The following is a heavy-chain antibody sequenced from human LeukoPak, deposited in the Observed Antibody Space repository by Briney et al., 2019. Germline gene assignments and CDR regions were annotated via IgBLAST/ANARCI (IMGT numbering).Heavy chain of an antibody. CDR1: GFTFSSYA. Sequence: PGGSLRLSCAASGFTFSSYAMSWVRQAPGKGLEWVSAISGSGGSTYYADSVKGRFTISRDNSKNTLYLQMNSLRAEETAVYYCEKDKYYDSRSSGAFDIWGQGTMVTVSS. CDR3: EKDKYYDSRSSGAFDI. J-gene: IGHJ3*02. CDR2: ISGSGGST. V-gene: IGHV3-23*01. D-gene: IGHD3-22*01.